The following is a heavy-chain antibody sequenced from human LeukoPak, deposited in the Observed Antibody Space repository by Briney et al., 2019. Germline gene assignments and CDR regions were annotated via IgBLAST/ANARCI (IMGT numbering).Heavy chain of an antibody. J-gene: IGHJ4*02. CDR3: ARDRGDSIVGSDFDS. D-gene: IGHD1-26*01. CDR1: GFTFSSYA. V-gene: IGHV3-30-3*01. CDR2: ISYDGSNK. Sequence: GRSLRLSCAASGFTFSSYAMHWVRQAPGKGLEWVAVISYDGSNKYYADSVKGRFTISRDNSKNTLYLQMNSLRAEDTAVYYCARDRGDSIVGSDFDSWGQGTLVTVS.